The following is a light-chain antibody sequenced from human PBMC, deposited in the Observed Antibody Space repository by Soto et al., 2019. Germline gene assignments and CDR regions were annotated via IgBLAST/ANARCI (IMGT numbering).Light chain of an antibody. CDR2: GVT. CDR3: QSYDRGLSAMI. CDR1: SSNIGASSD. V-gene: IGLV1-40*01. Sequence: QAVVTQPPSVSGAPGQRVTISCTGNSSNIGASSDVHWYQQLPGIAPNLLIYGVTIRPSGVPDRFSGSKSGTSASLAITGLQAEDEAYYYCQSYDRGLSAMIFGGGTKLTVL. J-gene: IGLJ2*01.